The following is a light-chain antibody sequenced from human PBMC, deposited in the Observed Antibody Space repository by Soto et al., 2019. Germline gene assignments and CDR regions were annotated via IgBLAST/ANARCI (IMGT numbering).Light chain of an antibody. CDR2: TTN. V-gene: IGLV8-61*01. CDR1: SGSVSTSYY. J-gene: IGLJ3*02. Sequence: QTVVTQEPSCSVSPGGTVTLTCGLSSGSVSTSYYPSWYQRTPGQAPRTLIYTTNTRSSGVPDRFSGSILGNKAALTITGAQADDESDYYCVLYMGSGIWVFGGGTKLTVL. CDR3: VLYMGSGIWV.